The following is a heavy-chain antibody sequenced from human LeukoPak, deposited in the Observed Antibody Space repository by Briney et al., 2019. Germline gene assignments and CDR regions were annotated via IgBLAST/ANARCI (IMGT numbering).Heavy chain of an antibody. Sequence: ASVKVSCKASGYTFTTYGITWVRQAPGQGLEWMGWISAYNGNTNYAQKLQGRVTMTTDTSTSTAYMELRSLRSDDTAVYYCARVYCGSTSCYPRYYYGMDVWGQGTTVTVSS. J-gene: IGHJ6*02. CDR1: GYTFTTYG. V-gene: IGHV1-18*01. D-gene: IGHD2-2*01. CDR3: ARVYCGSTSCYPRYYYGMDV. CDR2: ISAYNGNT.